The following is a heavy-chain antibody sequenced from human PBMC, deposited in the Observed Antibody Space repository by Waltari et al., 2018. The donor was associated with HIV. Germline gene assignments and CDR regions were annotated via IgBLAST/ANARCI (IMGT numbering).Heavy chain of an antibody. CDR3: ARIGAATGNVHAFDL. CDR1: GFSVSDYY. Sequence: EVQLVGTGGGFIQPGGTLRLSCAGPGFSVSDYYMSWIRQAPGKGLEWVSILYGVDGTYDADSVKGRFTISSDNSKSTVFLQMNSLRVEDTAMYFCARIGAATGNVHAFDLWGLGTMVNVFS. CDR2: LYGVDGT. V-gene: IGHV3-53*02. D-gene: IGHD1-1*01. J-gene: IGHJ3*01.